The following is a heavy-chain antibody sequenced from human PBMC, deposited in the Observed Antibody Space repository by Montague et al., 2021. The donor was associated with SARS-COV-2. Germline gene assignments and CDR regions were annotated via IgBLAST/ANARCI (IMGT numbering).Heavy chain of an antibody. J-gene: IGHJ4*02. D-gene: IGHD5-24*01. CDR1: GGSISSSSYY. Sequence: SETLSLTCTVSGGSISSSSYYWGWIRQPPGKGLEWIGNIYYSGSTYYNPSLKSRVTISVDTSKNQFSLKLSSVTAADTAVYCCARGDVEMATIKSGGPFYHFDYWGQGTLVTVSS. CDR3: ARGDVEMATIKSGGPFYHFDY. V-gene: IGHV4-39*01. CDR2: IYYSGST.